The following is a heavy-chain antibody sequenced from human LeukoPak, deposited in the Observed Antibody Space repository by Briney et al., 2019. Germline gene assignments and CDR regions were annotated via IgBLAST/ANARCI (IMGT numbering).Heavy chain of an antibody. CDR3: ARDRNWGFDY. D-gene: IGHD7-27*01. Sequence: GGSLRLSCAASGFTFTSYSMNWVRQAPGKGLEWVSYISGSSSTTLYADSVKGRFTISRDNAKNSLYLQMNSLRGEDTAVYYCARDRNWGFDYWGQGTLVTVSS. CDR2: ISGSSSTT. J-gene: IGHJ4*02. V-gene: IGHV3-48*04. CDR1: GFTFTSYS.